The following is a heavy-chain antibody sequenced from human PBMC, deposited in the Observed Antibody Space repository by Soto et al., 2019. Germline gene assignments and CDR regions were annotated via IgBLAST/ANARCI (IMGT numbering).Heavy chain of an antibody. J-gene: IGHJ4*02. CDR2: ISAHNGNT. D-gene: IGHD6-6*01. CDR1: GYGFTTYG. CDR3: ARVRDGDY. V-gene: IGHV1-18*01. Sequence: QVHLVQSGAEVKKPGASVKVSCKGSGYGFTTYGITWVRQAPGQGLEWMAWISAHNGNTNYAQKLQGRVTVTRDTPTSTAYMELRSLRSDDTAVYYCARVRDGDYWGQGALVTVSS.